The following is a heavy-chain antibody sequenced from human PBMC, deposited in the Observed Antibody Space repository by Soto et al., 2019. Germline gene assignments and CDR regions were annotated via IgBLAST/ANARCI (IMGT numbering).Heavy chain of an antibody. CDR3: ARGRYCLTGRCFPDWFDS. CDR2: IYKSTTT. CDR1: GDSISTVDYF. J-gene: IGHJ5*01. Sequence: SETLSLTCSVSGDSISTVDYFWAWIRQPPGQALEYIGYIYKSTTTYYNPSFESRVAISLDTSKSQFSLNVTSVTAADTAVYFCARGRYCLTGRCFPDWFDSWGQGTLVTVS. V-gene: IGHV4-30-4*01. D-gene: IGHD2-15*01.